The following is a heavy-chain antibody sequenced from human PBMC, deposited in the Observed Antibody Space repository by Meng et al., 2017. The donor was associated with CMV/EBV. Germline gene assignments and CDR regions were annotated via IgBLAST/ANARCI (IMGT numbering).Heavy chain of an antibody. V-gene: IGHV3-74*01. CDR3: ARGEIAVAAAIDY. D-gene: IGHD6-19*01. CDR1: GFTFSSYW. CDR2: INSDGSST. J-gene: IGHJ4*02. Sequence: GESLKISCAASGFTFSSYWMHWVRQAPGKGLVWVSRINSDGSSTSYADSVKGRFTISRDNAKNTLYLQMNSLRAEDTAVYYCARGEIAVAAAIDYWGQGTLVTVSS.